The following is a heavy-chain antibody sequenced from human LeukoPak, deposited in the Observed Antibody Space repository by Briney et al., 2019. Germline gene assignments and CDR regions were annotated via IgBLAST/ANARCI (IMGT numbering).Heavy chain of an antibody. D-gene: IGHD3-10*01. Sequence: GGSLRLSCAASGFPFHNYWMTWVRQAPGKGLEWVANINQDENEKYYLDSVKGRFTISRDNAETSLFLQMNSLRVEDTAIYYCARGLYGSGRRSLMAHWGPGTLVAVSS. J-gene: IGHJ4*02. CDR1: GFPFHNYW. V-gene: IGHV3-7*01. CDR2: INQDENEK. CDR3: ARGLYGSGRRSLMAH.